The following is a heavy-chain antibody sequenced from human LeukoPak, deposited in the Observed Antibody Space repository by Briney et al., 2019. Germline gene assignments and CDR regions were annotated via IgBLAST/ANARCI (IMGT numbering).Heavy chain of an antibody. J-gene: IGHJ3*02. CDR1: GFXVSSNY. Sequence: GGSLRLSCAASGFXVSSNYMSWVRQAPGKGLEWVSVIYSGGTTYYADSVKGRFTISRDNSNNTLYLQMNSLRAEDTAVYYCARGPVTRFEIWGQGTMVTVSS. D-gene: IGHD4-17*01. CDR2: IYSGGTT. CDR3: ARGPVTRFEI. V-gene: IGHV3-53*01.